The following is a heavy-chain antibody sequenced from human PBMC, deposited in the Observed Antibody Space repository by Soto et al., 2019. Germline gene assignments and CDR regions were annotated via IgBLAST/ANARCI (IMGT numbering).Heavy chain of an antibody. J-gene: IGHJ4*02. Sequence: SETLSLTCAVYGGSFSGYYWSWIRQPPGKGLEWIGEINHSGSTNYNPSLKSRVTISVDTSKNQFSLKLSSVTAADTAVYYCARGQITYYYDSSGYYYEVDFDYWGQGTLVTVSS. CDR1: GGSFSGYY. CDR2: INHSGST. D-gene: IGHD3-22*01. V-gene: IGHV4-34*01. CDR3: ARGQITYYYDSSGYYYEVDFDY.